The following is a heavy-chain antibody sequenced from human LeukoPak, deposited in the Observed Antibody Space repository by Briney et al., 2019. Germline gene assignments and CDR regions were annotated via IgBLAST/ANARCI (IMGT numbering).Heavy chain of an antibody. V-gene: IGHV1-46*01. CDR1: GYTFTSYY. CDR2: INPSGGST. J-gene: IGHJ4*02. Sequence: ASVKVSCKASGYTFTSYYMHWVRQAPGQGLEWMGIINPSGGSTSYAQKFQGRVTMTRDTSISTAYMELSRLRSDDTAVYYCARTGVENPLWGQGTLVTVSS. D-gene: IGHD2-8*01. CDR3: ARTGVENPL.